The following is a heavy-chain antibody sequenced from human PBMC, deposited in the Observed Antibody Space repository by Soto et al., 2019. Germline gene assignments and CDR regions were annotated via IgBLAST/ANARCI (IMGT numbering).Heavy chain of an antibody. Sequence: GGSLRLSCAAYGFTFSNAWMSWVRQAPGKGLEWVGRIKSKTDGGATDYAAPVKGRFTISRDDSKNTLYLQMNSLKTEDTAVYYCTTVTYPNYDFWSGPPRFDPWGQGTLVTVSS. CDR1: GFTFSNAW. J-gene: IGHJ5*02. CDR3: TTVTYPNYDFWSGPPRFDP. CDR2: IKSKTDGGAT. V-gene: IGHV3-15*01. D-gene: IGHD3-3*01.